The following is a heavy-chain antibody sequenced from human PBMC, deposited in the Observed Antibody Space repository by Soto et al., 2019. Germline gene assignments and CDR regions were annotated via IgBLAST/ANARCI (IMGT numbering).Heavy chain of an antibody. J-gene: IGHJ4*02. D-gene: IGHD4-17*01. CDR1: GGSISSYY. CDR3: ARRYGYYFDY. Sequence: QVQLQESGPGLVKPSETLSLTCTVSGGSISSYYWSWIRQPPGKGLEWIGYIYYSGSTNYNPSPKSRFTISVDTSKNQLSLKLSSVTAADTAVYYCARRYGYYFDYWGQGTLVTVSS. CDR2: IYYSGST. V-gene: IGHV4-59*08.